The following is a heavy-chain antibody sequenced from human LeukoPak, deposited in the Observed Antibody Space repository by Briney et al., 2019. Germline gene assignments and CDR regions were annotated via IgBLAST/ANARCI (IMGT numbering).Heavy chain of an antibody. Sequence: GGSLRLSCAASGFTFSSYWMHWVRQAPGKGLVWVSRINTDGSSTSYADSVKGRFTISRDNAKNTLYLQMNSLRAEDTDVYYCARDQGDSSSWSFDYWGQGTLVTVSS. CDR2: INTDGSST. J-gene: IGHJ4*02. V-gene: IGHV3-74*01. CDR1: GFTFSSYW. D-gene: IGHD6-13*01. CDR3: ARDQGDSSSWSFDY.